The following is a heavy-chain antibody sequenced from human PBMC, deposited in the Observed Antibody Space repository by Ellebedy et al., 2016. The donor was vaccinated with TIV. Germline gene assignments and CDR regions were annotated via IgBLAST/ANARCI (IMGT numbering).Heavy chain of an antibody. Sequence: GESLKISCAASGLTFSSYAMRWVRQAPGKGLDWVAVISYDATYKYYADSMKGRFTVSRDNSKNTLYLQLNSLRADDTAVYYCARRGDYDSRGYYCWGQGTLVTVSS. D-gene: IGHD3-22*01. CDR3: ARRGDYDSRGYYC. CDR1: GLTFSSYA. J-gene: IGHJ4*02. V-gene: IGHV3-30*04. CDR2: ISYDATYK.